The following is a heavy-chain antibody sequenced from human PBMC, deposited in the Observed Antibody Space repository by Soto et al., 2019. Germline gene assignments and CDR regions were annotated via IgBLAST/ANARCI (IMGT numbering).Heavy chain of an antibody. J-gene: IGHJ4*02. Sequence: QVQLVESGGGVVQPGRSLRLSCAASGFTFSSYAMHWVRQAPGKGLEWVAVISYDGSNKYYADSVKGRFTISRDNSKNTLYLQMNSLGAEDTAVYYCARAGGYYDSSGYYIFDYWGQGTLVTVSS. CDR3: ARAGGYYDSSGYYIFDY. CDR1: GFTFSSYA. CDR2: ISYDGSNK. V-gene: IGHV3-30-3*01. D-gene: IGHD3-22*01.